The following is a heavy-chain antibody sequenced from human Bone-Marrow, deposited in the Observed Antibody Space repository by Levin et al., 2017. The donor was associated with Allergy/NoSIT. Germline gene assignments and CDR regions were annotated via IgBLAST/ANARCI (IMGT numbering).Heavy chain of an antibody. J-gene: IGHJ5*02. CDR2: IKEDGSEK. Sequence: ETLSLTCAVSGFTLSNSWMSWVRQAPGKGLEWVANIKEDGSEKYYVDSVKGRFTISRDNAKNSLFVQMNSLRVEDTAVYYCAIDQFRRATIVAPWFDPWGQGTLVTVSS. V-gene: IGHV3-7*01. CDR3: AIDQFRRATIVAPWFDP. D-gene: IGHD5-24*01. CDR1: GFTLSNSW.